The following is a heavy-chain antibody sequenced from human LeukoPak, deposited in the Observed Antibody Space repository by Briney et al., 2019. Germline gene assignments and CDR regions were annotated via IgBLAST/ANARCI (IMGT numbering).Heavy chain of an antibody. D-gene: IGHD3-22*01. CDR3: ARGLAYYCDSSGVAVGY. V-gene: IGHV1-2*02. Sequence: ASVKVSCTASGYTFTGYYMHWVRQAPGQGLEWMGWINPNSGGTNYAQKFQGRVTMTRDTSISTAYMELSRLRSDDTAVYYCARGLAYYCDSSGVAVGYWGQGTLVTVSS. CDR1: GYTFTGYY. CDR2: INPNSGGT. J-gene: IGHJ4*02.